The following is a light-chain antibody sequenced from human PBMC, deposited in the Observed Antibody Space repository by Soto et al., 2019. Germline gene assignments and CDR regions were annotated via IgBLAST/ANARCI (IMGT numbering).Light chain of an antibody. J-gene: IGLJ1*01. CDR1: SSNIGTNT. V-gene: IGLV1-44*01. CDR3: AAWDDSLSGYV. CDR2: SNS. Sequence: QCVLTQPPSGSRTHLQRGCITSTESSSNIGTNTVNWYQQLPGTAPKLLIYSNSQRPSGVPDRFSGSKSGTSASLAISGLQSDDDADYYCAAWDDSLSGYVFGTGTKVTVL.